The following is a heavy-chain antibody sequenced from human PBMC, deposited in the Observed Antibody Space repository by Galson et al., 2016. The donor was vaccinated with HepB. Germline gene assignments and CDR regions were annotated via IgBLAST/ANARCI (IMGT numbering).Heavy chain of an antibody. CDR2: ISTYSGHT. V-gene: IGHV1-18*01. J-gene: IGHJ3*02. Sequence: SVKVSCKASGYSFTNYDITWVRQAPGQGLEWVGWISTYSGHTKSPQNLQGRVTMTSDTSINTAYMELSSLRSDDTSVYYCARLLGIWGQGIMVTVSS. D-gene: IGHD2-21*01. CDR3: ARLLGI. CDR1: GYSFTNYD.